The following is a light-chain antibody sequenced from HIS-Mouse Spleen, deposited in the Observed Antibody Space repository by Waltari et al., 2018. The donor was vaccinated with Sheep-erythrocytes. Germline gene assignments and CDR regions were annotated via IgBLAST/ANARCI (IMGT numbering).Light chain of an antibody. J-gene: IGLJ3*02. V-gene: IGLV2-14*03. CDR1: SSDVGGYNY. CDR3: SSYTSSSTWV. CDR2: DVS. Sequence: QSALTQPASVSGSPGQSITISCTGTSSDVGGYNYVSWYQQHPGKAPKLMIYDVSIRPSGVSIRFSGSQSGDTASLTISGLQAEDEADYYCSSYTSSSTWVFGGGTKLTVL.